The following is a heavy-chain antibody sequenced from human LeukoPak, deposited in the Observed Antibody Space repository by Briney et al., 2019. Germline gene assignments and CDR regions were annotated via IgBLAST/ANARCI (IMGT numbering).Heavy chain of an antibody. V-gene: IGHV4-4*07. CDR1: GGSMSSYY. J-gene: IGHJ5*02. CDR2: IYTSGST. CDR3: ARHPTYYDFWSRLGWFDP. D-gene: IGHD3-3*01. Sequence: ASETLSLTCTVSGGSMSSYYWSWIRQPAGKGLEWIGRIYTSGSTNYNPSLKSRVTISVDKSKNQFSLKLSSVTAADTAVYYCARHPTYYDFWSRLGWFDPWGQGTLVTVSS.